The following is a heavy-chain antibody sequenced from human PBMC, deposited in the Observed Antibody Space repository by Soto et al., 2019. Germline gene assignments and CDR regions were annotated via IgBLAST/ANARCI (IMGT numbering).Heavy chain of an antibody. J-gene: IGHJ6*02. CDR1: GGSISSGGYY. V-gene: IGHV4-31*03. CDR2: IYYSGST. CDR3: ARDLSKGMDV. Sequence: SETLSLTCTVSGGSISSGGYYWSWIRQHPGKGLEWIGYIYYSGSTYYNPSLKSRVTISVDTSKNQLTLKLSSVTAADTAVYYCARDLSKGMDVWGQGTTVTVSS.